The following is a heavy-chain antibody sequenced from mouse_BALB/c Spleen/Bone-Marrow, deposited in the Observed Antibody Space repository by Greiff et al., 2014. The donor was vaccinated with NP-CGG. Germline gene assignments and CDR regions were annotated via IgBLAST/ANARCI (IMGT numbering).Heavy chain of an antibody. CDR1: GYSITSDYA. V-gene: IGHV3-2*02. D-gene: IGHD1-2*01. J-gene: IGHJ3*01. CDR3: ARSDSLLRLPWFAY. Sequence: EVQLQQSGPGLVKPSQSLSLTCTVTGYSITSDYAWNWIRQFPGNKLEWMGYISYSGSTSYNPSLKSRISITRDTSKNQFFLQLNSVTTEDTATYYCARSDSLLRLPWFAYWGQGTLVTVSA. CDR2: ISYSGST.